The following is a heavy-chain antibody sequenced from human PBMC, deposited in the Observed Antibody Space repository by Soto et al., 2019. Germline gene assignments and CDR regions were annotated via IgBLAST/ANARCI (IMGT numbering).Heavy chain of an antibody. CDR2: VFYGGGT. V-gene: IGHV4-59*01. Sequence: SETLSLTCIVSGSSISTYYWTWIRQPPGKGLEWIVHVFYGGGTKYKPSLKSRVTISAAEGSKAQVSLTLSSVTAADTAVYYCARGSNRVFEGPIXWGQGALFTVSX. J-gene: IGHJ4*02. D-gene: IGHD1-26*01. CDR3: ARGSNRVFEGPIX. CDR1: GSSISTYY.